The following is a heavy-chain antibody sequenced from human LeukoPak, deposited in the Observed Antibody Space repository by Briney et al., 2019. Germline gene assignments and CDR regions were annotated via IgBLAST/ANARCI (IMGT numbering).Heavy chain of an antibody. Sequence: SETLSLTCIVSGGSISTSAYYWGWIRQPPGEGLQWIGSIYYSGNTYYNSSLKSRVTISVDTSTSQFSLRLSSVTAADTAVYYCARQSKGIIVITDFQHWGQGTLVTVSS. CDR1: GGSISTSAYY. V-gene: IGHV4-39*01. D-gene: IGHD3-22*01. CDR2: IYYSGNT. CDR3: ARQSKGIIVITDFQH. J-gene: IGHJ1*01.